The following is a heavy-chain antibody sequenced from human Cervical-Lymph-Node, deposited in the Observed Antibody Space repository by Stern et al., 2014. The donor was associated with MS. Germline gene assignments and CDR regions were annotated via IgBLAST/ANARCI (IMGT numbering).Heavy chain of an antibody. CDR1: GSTVNSNY. CDR2: FYSGIST. D-gene: IGHD5-24*01. CDR3: TREMAARRLDP. Sequence: VQLVQSGGTLVQPGGSLRLSCAASGSTVNSNYMTWVHQAPGKGLEWVSIFYSGISTYYAESVKGRFSFSIDNSKNTLYLQMNNLRVEDTAMYYCTREMAARRLDPWGQGTLVIVSA. V-gene: IGHV3-66*01. J-gene: IGHJ5*02.